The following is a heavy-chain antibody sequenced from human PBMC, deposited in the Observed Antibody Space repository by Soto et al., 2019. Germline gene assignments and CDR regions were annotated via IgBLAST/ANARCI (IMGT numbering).Heavy chain of an antibody. CDR3: ARDNSWDYGSGLMAWWFDP. D-gene: IGHD3-10*01. V-gene: IGHV1-8*01. CDR2: MNPGNNQH. J-gene: IGHJ5*02. CDR1: GYSFTNYD. Sequence: GASVKVSCKASGYSFTNYDIHWVRQAAGLGLEWMGWMNPGNNQHVYTQKFRDRVTVSTDTSISTTYLQLSSLRSDDTAVYYCARDNSWDYGSGLMAWWFDPWGQGTLVTVSS.